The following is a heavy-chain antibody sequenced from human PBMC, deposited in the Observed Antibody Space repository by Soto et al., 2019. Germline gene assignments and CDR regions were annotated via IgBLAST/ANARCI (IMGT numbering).Heavy chain of an antibody. J-gene: IGHJ4*02. D-gene: IGHD5-12*01. CDR3: AGTSPNVVATMAQWRVLADY. CDR1: GFSLSTSGVG. CDR2: IYWDDDK. V-gene: IGHV2-5*02. Sequence: ASGPTLVNPTQPLTLTCTFSGFSLSTSGVGVGRIRQPPGKALEWLALIYWDDDKRYSPSLKSRLTITKDTSKNQVVLTMTNMDPVYTATYYCAGTSPNVVATMAQWRVLADYWGQGTLVTVSS.